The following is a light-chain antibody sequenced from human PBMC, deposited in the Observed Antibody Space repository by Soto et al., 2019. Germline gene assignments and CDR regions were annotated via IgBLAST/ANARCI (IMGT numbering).Light chain of an antibody. Sequence: DSKMTQSAATRTTYVGDRVTITCRASQSISGWLAWYQQKPGKAPKLLIYDASSLEGGVPSRFSGSGSGTEFTLTISSLQPDDLATYYCQHYNSYSEAFGQRSKVDI. CDR2: DAS. J-gene: IGKJ1*01. CDR1: QSISGW. V-gene: IGKV1-5*01. CDR3: QHYNSYSEA.